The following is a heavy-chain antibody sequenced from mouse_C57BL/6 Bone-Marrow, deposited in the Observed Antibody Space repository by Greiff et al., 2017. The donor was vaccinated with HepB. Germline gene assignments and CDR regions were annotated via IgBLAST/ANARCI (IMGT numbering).Heavy chain of an antibody. CDR3: ARYLSSYWYFDV. Sequence: QVHVKQPGAELVKPGASVKLSCKASGYTFTSYWMHWVKQRPGQGLEWIGMIHPNSGSTNYNEKFKSKATLTVDKSSSTAYMQLSSLTSEDSAVYYCARYLSSYWYFDVWGTGTTVTVSS. J-gene: IGHJ1*03. CDR1: GYTFTSYW. D-gene: IGHD1-1*01. CDR2: IHPNSGST. V-gene: IGHV1-64*01.